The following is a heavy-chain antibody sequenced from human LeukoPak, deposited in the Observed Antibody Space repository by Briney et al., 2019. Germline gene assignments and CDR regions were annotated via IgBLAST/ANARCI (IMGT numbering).Heavy chain of an antibody. D-gene: IGHD6-13*01. V-gene: IGHV3-21*01. CDR3: AREIAAAGTDY. CDR2: ISSSSSYI. CDR1: GFTFSSYS. Sequence: GGSLRLSCAASGFTFSSYSMNWVRQAPGKGLEWVSSISSSSSYIYYADSVKGRFTVSRDNAKNSLYLQMNSLRAEDTAVYYCAREIAAAGTDYWGQGTLVTVSS. J-gene: IGHJ4*02.